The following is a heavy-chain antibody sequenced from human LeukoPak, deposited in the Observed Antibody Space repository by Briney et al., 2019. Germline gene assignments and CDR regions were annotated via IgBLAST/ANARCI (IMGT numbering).Heavy chain of an antibody. CDR1: GGSISSSSYY. J-gene: IGHJ5*02. D-gene: IGHD3-10*01. CDR3: ARHLRITMVRGVIWFDP. V-gene: IGHV4-39*01. Sequence: SETLSLTCTVSGGSISSSSYYWGWIRQPPGKGLEWIGSIYYSGSTYYNPSLKSRVTISVDTSKNQFSLKLSSVTAADTAVYYCARHLRITMVRGVIWFDPWGQGTLVTVSS. CDR2: IYYSGST.